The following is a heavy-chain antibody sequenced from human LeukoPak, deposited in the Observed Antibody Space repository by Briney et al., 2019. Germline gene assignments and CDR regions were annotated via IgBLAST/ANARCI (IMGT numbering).Heavy chain of an antibody. D-gene: IGHD3-16*02. CDR2: ISYNGGKI. CDR1: GFRFSDYG. V-gene: IGHV3-30*18. Sequence: PGRSLRLSCAASGFRFSDYGMHWVRQAPGKGLEWVGYISYNGGKIEYGDSVKGRFIISRDNSENTMYLQMHSLRAEDTAVYYCAKEWDIVGWVSTDDWGQGTLVTVSS. CDR3: AKEWDIVGWVSTDD. J-gene: IGHJ4*02.